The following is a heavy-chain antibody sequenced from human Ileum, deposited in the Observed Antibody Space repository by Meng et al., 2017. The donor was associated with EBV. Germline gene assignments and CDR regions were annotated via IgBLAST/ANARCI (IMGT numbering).Heavy chain of an antibody. J-gene: IGHJ2*01. CDR1: GYTFTGYY. CDR3: AKDSRHCTSASCYSWYFDI. Sequence: QVQLVQSGAEVKKPGAAVKFSCKASGYTFTGYYMHWVRQAPGQGHEWMGRINPNSGATEYAQNFQGRVTMTRDTSISTAYMELSRLRSDDTAVYYCAKDSRHCTSASCYSWYFDIWGRGTLVTVSS. V-gene: IGHV1-2*06. D-gene: IGHD2-2*02. CDR2: INPNSGAT.